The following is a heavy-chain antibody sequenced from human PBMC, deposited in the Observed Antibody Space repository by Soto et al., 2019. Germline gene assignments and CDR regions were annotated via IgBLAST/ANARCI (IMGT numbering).Heavy chain of an antibody. CDR3: TTDSYFILRLVRFKH. V-gene: IGHV3-15*07. CDR1: GFPFTTAW. D-gene: IGHD3-9*01. J-gene: IGHJ4*01. Sequence: PGGPLRLSCAASGFPFTTAWINWVRQAPGKGLEWVGRIKSKIDGGTADFAAPVRGRFAISRDDSKSMVYLHMNSLKAEDTAIYYCTTDSYFILRLVRFKHWGLGTPV. CDR2: IKSKIDGGTA.